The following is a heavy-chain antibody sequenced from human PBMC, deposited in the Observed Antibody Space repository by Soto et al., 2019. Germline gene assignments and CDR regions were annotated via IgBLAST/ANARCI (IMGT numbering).Heavy chain of an antibody. J-gene: IGHJ4*02. CDR2: IDCSGSA. CDR1: GGSISSYY. D-gene: IGHD6-19*01. V-gene: IGHV4-59*01. Sequence: SETLSLTCTVSGGSISSYYWSWIRQSPGKGLEWIGYIDCSGSANYNPSLKSRVTMSADTSKNQFSLRLSSVTAADTAVYYCARVAYTSGFNFCDYWGPGTLVTVSS. CDR3: ARVAYTSGFNFCDY.